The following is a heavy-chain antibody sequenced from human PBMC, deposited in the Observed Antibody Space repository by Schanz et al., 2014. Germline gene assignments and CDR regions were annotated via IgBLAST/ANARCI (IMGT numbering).Heavy chain of an antibody. V-gene: IGHV1-18*04. J-gene: IGHJ4*02. Sequence: QVQLVQSGAEVKKPGASVKVSCKASGYTFTSYGINWVRQAPGQGLEWMGWISPYNGNTNYARKLQGRVTMTPDTSTSTAYMELRSLRSDDTAVYYCARVAVCSSTTCQSFDYWGQGTLVTVSS. D-gene: IGHD2-2*01. CDR2: ISPYNGNT. CDR1: GYTFTSYG. CDR3: ARVAVCSSTTCQSFDY.